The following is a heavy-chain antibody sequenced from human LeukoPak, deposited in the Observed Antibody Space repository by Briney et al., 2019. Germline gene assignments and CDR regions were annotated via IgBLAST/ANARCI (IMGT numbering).Heavy chain of an antibody. V-gene: IGHV1-18*04. Sequence: ASVKVSCKASGYTFTGYYMHWVRQAPGQGLEWMGWISAYNGNTNYAQKLQGRVTMTTDTSTSTAYMELRSLRSDDTAVYYCARVYDILTGYYHYYMDVWGKGTTVTISS. D-gene: IGHD3-9*01. CDR3: ARVYDILTGYYHYYMDV. J-gene: IGHJ6*03. CDR2: ISAYNGNT. CDR1: GYTFTGYY.